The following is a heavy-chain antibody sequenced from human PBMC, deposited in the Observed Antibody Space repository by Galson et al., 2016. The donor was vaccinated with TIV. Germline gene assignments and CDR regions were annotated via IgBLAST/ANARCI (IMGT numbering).Heavy chain of an antibody. Sequence: SVKVSCKASGYTFTSYDINWVRQATGQGLEWMGWMNPNSGNTGYAQKFRGRVTMTRNTSVRTAYMELSSLTSEDTAVYYCAREGGYSPGLGPFDYWGQGTLVTVSS. J-gene: IGHJ4*02. CDR2: MNPNSGNT. D-gene: IGHD2-15*01. V-gene: IGHV1-8*02. CDR3: AREGGYSPGLGPFDY. CDR1: GYTFTSYD.